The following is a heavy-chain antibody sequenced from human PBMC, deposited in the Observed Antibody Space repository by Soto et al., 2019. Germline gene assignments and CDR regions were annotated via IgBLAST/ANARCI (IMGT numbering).Heavy chain of an antibody. CDR2: INPNSGGT. J-gene: IGHJ1*01. V-gene: IGHV1-2*04. D-gene: IGHD6-6*01. CDR3: GREGNSTSKYFQH. Sequence: ASVKVSCKASGYTFTGYYMHWVRQAPGQGLEWMGWINPNSGGTNYAQKNQGWVNMTRDTSISTAYMNLSRLTSDDTAVYCCGREGNSTSKYFQHWGQGTLVTDS. CDR1: GYTFTGYY.